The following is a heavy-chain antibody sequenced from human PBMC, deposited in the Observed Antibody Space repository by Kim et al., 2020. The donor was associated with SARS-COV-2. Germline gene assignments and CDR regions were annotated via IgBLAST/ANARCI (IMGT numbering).Heavy chain of an antibody. CDR3: AKLRSVDTLRGCVAY. CDR2: ISSSGGST. Sequence: GGSLRLSCAASGFTFSSYAMSWVRQAPGKGLEWVSAISSSGGSTYYADSVKGRFTISRDSSKNTLHLQMNSLRAEDTAVYYCAKLRSVDTLRGCVAYCGQGTLVTASS. J-gene: IGHJ4*02. V-gene: IGHV3-23*01. D-gene: IGHD3-10*01. CDR1: GFTFSSYA.